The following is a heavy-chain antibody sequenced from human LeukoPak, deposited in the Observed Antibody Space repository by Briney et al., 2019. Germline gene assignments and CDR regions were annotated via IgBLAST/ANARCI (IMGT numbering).Heavy chain of an antibody. CDR3: ARAYDFWSGYPYYFDY. V-gene: IGHV4-39*07. Sequence: PSETLSLTCTVSGGSISSSSYYWGWIRQPPGKGLEWIGGIYYSGSTYYNPSLKSRVTISVDTSKNQFSLKLSSVTAADTAVYYCARAYDFWSGYPYYFDYWGQGTLVTVSS. J-gene: IGHJ4*02. CDR2: IYYSGST. D-gene: IGHD3-3*01. CDR1: GGSISSSSYY.